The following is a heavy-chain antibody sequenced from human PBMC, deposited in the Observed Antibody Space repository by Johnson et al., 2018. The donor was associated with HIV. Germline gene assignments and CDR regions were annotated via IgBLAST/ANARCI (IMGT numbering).Heavy chain of an antibody. Sequence: VLLVESGGGLVQPGGSLRLSCAASGFTFSSYAMHWVRQAPGKGLESVSAISSDGGSSYSATYVKGRFTISRDNSKNTLFLQMGSLGAEDMAVYYCARRAHDAFDIWGQGTMVTVSS. V-gene: IGHV3-64*01. J-gene: IGHJ3*02. CDR3: ARRAHDAFDI. CDR2: ISSDGGSS. CDR1: GFTFSSYA.